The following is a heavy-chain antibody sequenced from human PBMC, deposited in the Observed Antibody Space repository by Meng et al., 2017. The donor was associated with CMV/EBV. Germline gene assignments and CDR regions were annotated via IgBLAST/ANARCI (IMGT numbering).Heavy chain of an antibody. J-gene: IGHJ4*02. Sequence: GFSFSPVGVGWVRQARGKGLEWVASMTSSSGYIFYADSVKGRFTISRDNAKNLLFLQMNSLRANDTAVYYCARAGGAVAGRGGFDHWGLGTLVTVSS. CDR3: ARAGGAVAGRGGFDH. CDR2: MTSSSGYI. CDR1: GFSFSPVG. D-gene: IGHD6-19*01. V-gene: IGHV3-21*01.